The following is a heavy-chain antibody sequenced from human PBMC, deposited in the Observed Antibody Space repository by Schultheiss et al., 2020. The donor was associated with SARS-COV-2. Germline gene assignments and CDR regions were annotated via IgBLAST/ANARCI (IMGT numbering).Heavy chain of an antibody. J-gene: IGHJ6*02. CDR2: ISSSSSTI. Sequence: GGSLRLSCAASGFTFSDYYMSWIRQAPGKGLEWVSYISSSSSTIYYADSVKGRFTISRDNAKNSLYLQMNSLRDEDTAVYYCARDPDSSPPWDGMDVWGQGTTVTVSS. V-gene: IGHV3-11*04. CDR1: GFTFSDYY. D-gene: IGHD3-22*01. CDR3: ARDPDSSPPWDGMDV.